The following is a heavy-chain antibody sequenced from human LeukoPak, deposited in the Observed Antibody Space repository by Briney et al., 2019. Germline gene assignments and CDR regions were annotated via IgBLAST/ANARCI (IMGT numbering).Heavy chain of an antibody. D-gene: IGHD4-17*01. J-gene: IGHJ4*02. CDR1: GFTFSSYA. CDR3: AKDHSAVRYHFDY. V-gene: IGHV3-30*02. CDR2: IRYDGSNK. Sequence: GGSLRLSCAASGFTFSSYAMHWVRQAPGKGLEWVAFIRYDGSNKYYADSVKGRFTISRDNSKNTLYLQMNSLRAEDTAVYYCAKDHSAVRYHFDYWGQGTLVTVSS.